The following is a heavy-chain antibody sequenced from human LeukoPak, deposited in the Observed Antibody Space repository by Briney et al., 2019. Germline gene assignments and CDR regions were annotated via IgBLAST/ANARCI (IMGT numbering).Heavy chain of an antibody. J-gene: IGHJ4*02. Sequence: ASVKVSCKAPGYTFSSYYIYWVRQAPGQGLEWVGGINPSGGSTTYAQKFQGRVTMTRDTSTSTVYMELSSLRSEDTAVYYCARDGARSDFDYWGQGTLDTVSS. V-gene: IGHV1-46*01. CDR3: ARDGARSDFDY. CDR1: GYTFSSYY. D-gene: IGHD3-3*01. CDR2: INPSGGST.